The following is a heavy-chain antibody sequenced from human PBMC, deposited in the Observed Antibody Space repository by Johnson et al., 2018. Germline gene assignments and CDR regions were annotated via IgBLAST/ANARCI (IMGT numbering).Heavy chain of an antibody. D-gene: IGHD4-17*01. CDR1: GFTFSSYG. J-gene: IGHJ6*03. Sequence: VQLVESGGGVVQPGRSLRLSCAASGFTFSSYGMYWVRQAPGKGLEWVAVISCDGSNKYYADSVKGRFTISRDNSKNTLYLQMNSLRAEDTAVYYCARDRGTTVTTNYYYYMDVWGKGTTVTVSS. CDR2: ISCDGSNK. V-gene: IGHV3-30*03. CDR3: ARDRGTTVTTNYYYYMDV.